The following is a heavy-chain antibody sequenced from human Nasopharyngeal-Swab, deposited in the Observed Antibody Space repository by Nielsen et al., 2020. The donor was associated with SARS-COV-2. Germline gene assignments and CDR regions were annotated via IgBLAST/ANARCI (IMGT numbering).Heavy chain of an antibody. D-gene: IGHD2-2*01. CDR3: ARGYDGRLLDS. V-gene: IGHV3-74*01. J-gene: IGHJ4*02. Sequence: GESLKISCAASGFTFRTYWIHWVRQAPGKGLVWVSRVNSDASVTNYADSVKGRFTTSRDNAENTVHLQMNGLRVEDTAIYYCARGYDGRLLDSWGRGILVTVSS. CDR1: GFTFRTYW. CDR2: VNSDASVT.